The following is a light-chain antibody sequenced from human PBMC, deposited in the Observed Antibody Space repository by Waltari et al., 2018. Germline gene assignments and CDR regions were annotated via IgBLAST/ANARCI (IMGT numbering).Light chain of an antibody. CDR2: DAA. V-gene: IGKV3-20*01. J-gene: IGKJ1*01. CDR1: QSVSSNY. CDR3: QQYGRSPWT. Sequence: FVLTQSPGTLSLSPGERVTLSCRASQSVSSNYLAWYQQKPGQALRLLIYDAANRASGIADRFSGSGSGTDFTLTISRLEPEDVAVYYCQQYGRSPWTFGQGTKVEIK.